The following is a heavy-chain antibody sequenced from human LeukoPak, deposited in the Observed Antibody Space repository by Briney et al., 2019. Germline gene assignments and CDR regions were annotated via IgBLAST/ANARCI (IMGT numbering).Heavy chain of an antibody. CDR3: AREGSMTARPFVSIEY. D-gene: IGHD6-6*01. Sequence: SETLSLTCTVSGGSISSYYWSWIRQPAGKGLQWIGRIHTSGSTDYNPSLGSRVTMSVDTSKNQFSLKLSSVTAADTAVYYCAREGSMTARPFVSIEYWGQGTLVTVSS. V-gene: IGHV4-4*07. J-gene: IGHJ4*02. CDR2: IHTSGST. CDR1: GGSISSYY.